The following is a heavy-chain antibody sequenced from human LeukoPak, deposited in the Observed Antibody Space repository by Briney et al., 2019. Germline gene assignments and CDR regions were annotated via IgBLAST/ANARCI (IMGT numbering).Heavy chain of an antibody. D-gene: IGHD3-22*01. CDR2: IYYSGST. Sequence: SETLSLTCTVSGGSISSHYWSWIRQPPGKGLEWIGYIYYSGSTNYNPSLKSRVTISVDTSKNQFSLKLSSVTAADTAVYYCASSDDSSGYYYYMDVRGKGTTVTVSS. J-gene: IGHJ6*03. CDR1: GGSISSHY. CDR3: ASSDDSSGYYYYMDV. V-gene: IGHV4-59*11.